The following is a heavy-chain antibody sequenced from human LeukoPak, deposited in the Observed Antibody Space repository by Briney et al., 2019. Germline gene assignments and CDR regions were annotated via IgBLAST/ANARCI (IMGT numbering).Heavy chain of an antibody. CDR2: IYHSGST. CDR1: GYSISSGYY. D-gene: IGHD3-3*01. J-gene: IGHJ4*02. Sequence: SETLSLTCAVSGYSISSGYYWGWIRQPPGKGLEWIGSIYHSGSTYYNPSLKSRVTISVDTSKNQFSLKLSSVTAADTAVYSCARQFADYDVWSGFWGGYYFYYWGQGTLVTVSS. CDR3: ARQFADYDVWSGFWGGYYFYY. V-gene: IGHV4-38-2*01.